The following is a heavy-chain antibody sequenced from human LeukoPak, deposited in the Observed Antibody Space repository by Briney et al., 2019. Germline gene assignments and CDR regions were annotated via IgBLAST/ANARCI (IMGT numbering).Heavy chain of an antibody. J-gene: IGHJ4*02. D-gene: IGHD6-13*01. Sequence: SGTLSLTCAVSGRSISSSNWWSWVRQPPGKGLEWIGEIYHSGSTNYNPSLKSRVTISVDKSKNQFSLKLSSVTAADTAVYYCARDRYSSSWYTRRGIDYWGQGILVTVSS. CDR2: IYHSGST. CDR3: ARDRYSSSWYTRRGIDY. V-gene: IGHV4-4*02. CDR1: GRSISSSNW.